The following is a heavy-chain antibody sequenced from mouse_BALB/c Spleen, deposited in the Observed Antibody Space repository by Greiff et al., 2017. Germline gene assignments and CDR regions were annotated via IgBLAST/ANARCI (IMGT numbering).Heavy chain of an antibody. J-gene: IGHJ2*01. CDR1: GFTFSSYG. D-gene: IGHD2-1*01. CDR3: ARHMVDY. CDR2: ISSGGSYT. V-gene: IGHV5-6*03. Sequence: EVKVVESGGGLVKPGGSLKLSCAASGFTFSSYGMSWVRQTPDKRLEWVATISSGGSYTYYPDSVKGRFTISRDNAKNTLYLQMSSLKSEDTAMYYCARHMVDYWGQGTTLTVSS.